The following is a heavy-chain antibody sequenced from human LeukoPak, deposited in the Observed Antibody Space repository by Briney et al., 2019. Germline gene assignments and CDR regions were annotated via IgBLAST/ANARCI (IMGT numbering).Heavy chain of an antibody. D-gene: IGHD6-19*01. CDR2: IYYSGST. Sequence: TSETLSLTCTVSGGSVSSGSYYWSWIRQPPGKGLEWIGYIYYSGSTNYNPSLKSRVTISVDTSKNQFSLKLSSVTAADTAVYYCARRYSSGWYPVFDYWGQGTLVTVSS. CDR1: GGSVSSGSYY. V-gene: IGHV4-61*01. CDR3: ARRYSSGWYPVFDY. J-gene: IGHJ4*02.